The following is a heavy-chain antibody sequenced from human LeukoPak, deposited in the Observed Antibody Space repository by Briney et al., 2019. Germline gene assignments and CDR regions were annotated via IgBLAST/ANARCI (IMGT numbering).Heavy chain of an antibody. J-gene: IGHJ5*02. V-gene: IGHV4-34*01. CDR1: GGSFSGYY. CDR3: ARHVEDRVISSWFDP. D-gene: IGHD6-13*01. Sequence: SETLSLTCAVYGGSFSGYYWSWIRQPPGKGLEWIGSIYYSGSTYYNPSLKSRVTISVDTSKNQFSLKLSSVTAADTAVYYCARHVEDRVISSWFDPWGQGTLVTVSS. CDR2: IYYSGST.